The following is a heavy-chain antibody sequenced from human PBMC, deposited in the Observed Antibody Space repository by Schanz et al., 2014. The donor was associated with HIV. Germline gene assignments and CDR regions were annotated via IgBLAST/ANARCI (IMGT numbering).Heavy chain of an antibody. CDR3: ARGQDWPGPRLDH. J-gene: IGHJ5*02. Sequence: QVQLVQSGAEVKKPGASVMVSCEASGYTFSGYDINWVRQAPGQGLDWMGWISPYNGDRNYGRNFQNRITLTTDTSTNTAYLELRSLRSDDTAVYYCARGQDWPGPRLDHWGHGTLVLVSS. V-gene: IGHV1-18*01. CDR2: ISPYNGDR. CDR1: GYTFSGYD. D-gene: IGHD3-9*01.